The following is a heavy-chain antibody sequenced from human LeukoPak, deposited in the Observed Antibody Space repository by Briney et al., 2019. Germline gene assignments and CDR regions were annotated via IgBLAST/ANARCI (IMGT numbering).Heavy chain of an antibody. D-gene: IGHD5-24*01. CDR2: IYYSGST. CDR1: GGSISSHY. V-gene: IGHV4-59*11. Sequence: SGTLSLTCTVSGGSISSHYWSWIRQPPGKGLEWIGYIYYSGSTNYNPSLKSRVTMSVDTSKNQFSLKLSSVSAADTAVYYCARLRDWFDPWGQGTLVTVSS. J-gene: IGHJ5*02. CDR3: ARLRDWFDP.